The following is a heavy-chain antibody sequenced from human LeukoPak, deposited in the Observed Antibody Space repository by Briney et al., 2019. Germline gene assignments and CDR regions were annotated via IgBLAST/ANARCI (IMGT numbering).Heavy chain of an antibody. CDR2: ISSDGTNK. Sequence: SGRSLRLSCAASGFTFSSYGMHWVRQAPGKGLEWVAVISSDGTNKYYADSVKGRFTISRDNSKNTLYLQMNSLRLEDTAVYYCAKNAHLDYWGQGTLVTVSS. V-gene: IGHV3-30*18. CDR3: AKNAHLDY. J-gene: IGHJ4*02. CDR1: GFTFSSYG.